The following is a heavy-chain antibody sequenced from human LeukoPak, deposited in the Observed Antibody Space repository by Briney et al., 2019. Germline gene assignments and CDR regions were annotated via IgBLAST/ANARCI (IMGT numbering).Heavy chain of an antibody. CDR1: GFTFSSYW. Sequence: PGGSLRLSCAASGFTFSSYWMSWVRQAPGKGLEWVANIKQDGSEKYYVDSVKGRFTISRDNAKNSLYLQMNSLRAEDTAVYYCARAYGQWLVRRAFDIWGQGTIVTVSS. J-gene: IGHJ3*02. D-gene: IGHD6-19*01. CDR3: ARAYGQWLVRRAFDI. CDR2: IKQDGSEK. V-gene: IGHV3-7*01.